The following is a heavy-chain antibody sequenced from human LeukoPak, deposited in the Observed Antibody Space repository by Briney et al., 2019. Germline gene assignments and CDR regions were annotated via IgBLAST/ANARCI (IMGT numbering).Heavy chain of an antibody. CDR3: ARSNWGSNWFDP. J-gene: IGHJ5*02. D-gene: IGHD7-27*01. V-gene: IGHV4-59*01. CDR1: GGSISSYY. Sequence: SETLSLTCTVSGGSISSYYWSWIRQPPGKGLEWIGYIYYSGSTNYNPSLKSRVTISVDTSKNQFSLKLSSVTAADTAVYYCARSNWGSNWFDPWGQGTLVTVSS. CDR2: IYYSGST.